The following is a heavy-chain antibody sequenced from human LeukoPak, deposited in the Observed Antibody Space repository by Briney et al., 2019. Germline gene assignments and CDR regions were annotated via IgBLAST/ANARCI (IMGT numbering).Heavy chain of an antibody. J-gene: IGHJ4*02. CDR1: GGSISSSSYY. Sequence: PSETLSLTCTVSGGSISSSSYYWGWIRQPPGKGLEWIGSIYYSGSTYYNPSLKSRVTISVDTSKNQFSLKLSSVTAADTAVYYCARRDIAVAGIDYWGQGTLVTVSS. V-gene: IGHV4-39*01. D-gene: IGHD6-19*01. CDR2: IYYSGST. CDR3: ARRDIAVAGIDY.